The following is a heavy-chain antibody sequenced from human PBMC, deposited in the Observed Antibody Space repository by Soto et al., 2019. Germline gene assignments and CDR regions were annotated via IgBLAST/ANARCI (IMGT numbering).Heavy chain of an antibody. CDR1: GFTFSIYG. V-gene: IGHV3-33*01. D-gene: IGHD3-10*01. J-gene: IGHJ6*02. Sequence: QVQLVESGGGVVQPGRSLRLSCAGSGFTFSIYGIHWVRQAPGKGLEWVAVIWYDGSNKYYADSVKGRFTISRDNSKNTVYLQMSSLRVEDTAVYYCAIIPERSDDGMDVWGQGTTVSVSS. CDR3: AIIPERSDDGMDV. CDR2: IWYDGSNK.